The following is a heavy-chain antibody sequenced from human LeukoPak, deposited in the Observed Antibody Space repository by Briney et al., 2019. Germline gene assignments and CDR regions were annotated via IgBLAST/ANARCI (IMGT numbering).Heavy chain of an antibody. J-gene: IGHJ4*02. CDR2: ISGSGGST. CDR1: GFTFNSYA. V-gene: IGHV3-23*01. CDR3: AKAQDPIAAAGTSPFDY. Sequence: GGTLRLSCAASGFTFNSYAMSWVRQAPGKGLEWVSAISGSGGSTFYADSVKGRFTISRDNSKNTLSLQMNSLRAEDTAVYYCAKAQDPIAAAGTSPFDYWGQGTLVTVSS. D-gene: IGHD6-13*01.